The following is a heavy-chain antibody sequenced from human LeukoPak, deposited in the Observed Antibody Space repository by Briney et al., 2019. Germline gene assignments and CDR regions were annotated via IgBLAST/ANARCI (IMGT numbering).Heavy chain of an antibody. CDR3: GVHPGGDSSPVVAYDI. CDR2: IYTSGST. J-gene: IGHJ3*02. CDR1: GVSISTYY. V-gene: IGHV4-4*07. D-gene: IGHD2-21*02. Sequence: SETLSLTCAVSGVSISTYYWSWLRQPAGKGLEWLGRIYTSGSTNYNPSLKSRLTISVDTSKNHFSLNLSSVPPAGTAVLYVGVHPGGDSSPVVAYDIWGKGQWSPSLQ.